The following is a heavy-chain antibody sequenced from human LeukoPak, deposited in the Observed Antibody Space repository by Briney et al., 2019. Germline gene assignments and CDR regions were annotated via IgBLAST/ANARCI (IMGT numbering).Heavy chain of an antibody. CDR1: GGSISSYY. J-gene: IGHJ4*02. Sequence: SETLSLTCTVSGGSISSYYWSWIRQPPGKGLEWIGYIYYSGSTNYSPSLKSRDTISVDTSKNQFSLKLSSVTAADTAVYYCARGGENYFDYWGQGTLVTVSS. V-gene: IGHV4-59*01. CDR2: IYYSGST. CDR3: ARGGENYFDY. D-gene: IGHD5-24*01.